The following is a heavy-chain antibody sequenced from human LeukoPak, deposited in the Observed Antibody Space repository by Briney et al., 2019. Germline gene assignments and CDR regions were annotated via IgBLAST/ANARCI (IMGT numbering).Heavy chain of an antibody. Sequence: GESLKISCKGSGYSFTSYWIGWVRPMPGKGLEWMGIIYPGDSDTRYSPSFQGQVTISADKSISTAYLQWSSLKASDTAMYYCARHFITMVRGVIMTGIDYWGQGTLVTVSS. D-gene: IGHD3-10*01. V-gene: IGHV5-51*01. CDR1: GYSFTSYW. J-gene: IGHJ4*02. CDR3: ARHFITMVRGVIMTGIDY. CDR2: IYPGDSDT.